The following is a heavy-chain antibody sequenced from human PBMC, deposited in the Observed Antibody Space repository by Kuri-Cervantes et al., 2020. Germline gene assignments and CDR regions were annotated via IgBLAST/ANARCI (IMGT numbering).Heavy chain of an antibody. D-gene: IGHD6-19*01. J-gene: IGHJ4*02. CDR1: GFTFSTYS. CDR2: MKQDESEK. V-gene: IGHV3-7*01. Sequence: GGSLRLSCAASGFTFSTYSMTWVRQAPGKGLEWVASMKQDESEKYYVDSVKGRFTISRDNAKNSLYLQMNSLKDEDTAVYYCARGRQWLIDYWGQGTLVTVSS. CDR3: ARGRQWLIDY.